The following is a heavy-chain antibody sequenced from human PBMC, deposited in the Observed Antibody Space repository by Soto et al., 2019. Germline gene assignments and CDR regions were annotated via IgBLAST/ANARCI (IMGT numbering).Heavy chain of an antibody. Sequence: EVQLVMSGGGLVQPGGSLTLSCAASGFTFSSYSMNWVRQAPGKGLEWVSYISSSSSTIYYADSVKGRFTISRDNAKNSRYLQMNSLRDEDTAVYYCARGLGVANNWFDPWGQGTLVTVSS. CDR1: GFTFSSYS. CDR2: ISSSSSTI. V-gene: IGHV3-48*02. D-gene: IGHD2-21*01. CDR3: ARGLGVANNWFDP. J-gene: IGHJ5*02.